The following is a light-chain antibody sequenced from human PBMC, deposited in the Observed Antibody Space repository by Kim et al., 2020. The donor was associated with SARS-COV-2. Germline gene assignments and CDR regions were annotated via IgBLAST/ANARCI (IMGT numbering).Light chain of an antibody. CDR2: SNN. Sequence: QSVLTQPPSASGTPGQRVTISCSGSSPNIGGNTINWYQQLPGSAPKLLIYSNNQRPSGVPDRFSGSKSGTSASLAISGLQSEDEADYYCATWDDSLYGWVFGGGTQLTVL. CDR3: ATWDDSLYGWV. J-gene: IGLJ3*02. CDR1: SPNIGGNT. V-gene: IGLV1-44*01.